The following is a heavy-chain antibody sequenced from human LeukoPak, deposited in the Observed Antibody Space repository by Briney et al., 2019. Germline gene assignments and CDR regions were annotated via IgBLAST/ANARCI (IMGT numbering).Heavy chain of an antibody. J-gene: IGHJ4*02. CDR2: MNQDGSTK. CDR1: GFIFSKYW. D-gene: IGHD4-17*01. V-gene: IGHV3-7*01. Sequence: GGSLRLSCVASGFIFSKYWMSWVRQAPGKGLEWVANMNQDGSTKYYVDSVKGRFTISRDNAKNSLYLQMNSLTVEDTAVYYCATDDYGPAGYGGQGTLVTVSS. CDR3: ATDDYGPAGY.